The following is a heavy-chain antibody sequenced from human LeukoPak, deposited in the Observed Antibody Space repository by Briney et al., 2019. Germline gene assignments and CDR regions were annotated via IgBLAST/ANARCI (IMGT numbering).Heavy chain of an antibody. CDR2: ISGSGGST. CDR3: AKRGTELELAD. V-gene: IGHV3-23*01. CDR1: GFTFSSYA. J-gene: IGHJ4*02. D-gene: IGHD1-7*01. Sequence: GGSPRLSCAASGFTFSSYAMSWVRQAPGKGLEWVSAISGSGGSTYYADSVKGRFTISRDNSKNTLYLQMTSLRAEDTAVYYCAKRGTELELADWGQGTLVTASS.